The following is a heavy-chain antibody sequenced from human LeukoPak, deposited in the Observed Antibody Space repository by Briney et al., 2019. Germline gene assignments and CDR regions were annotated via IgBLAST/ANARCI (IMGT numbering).Heavy chain of an antibody. CDR3: ARDLPSPTISVADDY. J-gene: IGHJ4*02. Sequence: GASVKVSCRASGYTFTGYYMFWLRQAPGQGLELMGRIDPNSGGTNYAQKFQGRVTMTRDTPITTAYMELSSLRSDDTAVYYCARDLPSPTISVADDYWGQGTLVTVSS. V-gene: IGHV1-2*06. CDR1: GYTFTGYY. D-gene: IGHD6-19*01. CDR2: IDPNSGGT.